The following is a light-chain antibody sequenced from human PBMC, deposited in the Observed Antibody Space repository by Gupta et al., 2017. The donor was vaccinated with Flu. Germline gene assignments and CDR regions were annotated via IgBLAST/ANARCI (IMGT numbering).Light chain of an antibody. CDR1: QTINSL. V-gene: IGKV1-39*01. CDR3: QQSYSTPRT. Sequence: DIQMTHSPSSLSASVGDGVTITCRASQTINSLLNWYQQQPGKAPTLLIYAASSLQGGVPSRFSGSGSGKDFTVTISSLQPEDFATYYCQQSYSTPRTFGQGTKVEIK. J-gene: IGKJ1*01. CDR2: AAS.